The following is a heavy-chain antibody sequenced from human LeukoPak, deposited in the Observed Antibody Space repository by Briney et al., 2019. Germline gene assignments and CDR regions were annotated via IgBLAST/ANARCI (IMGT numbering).Heavy chain of an antibody. CDR3: ARLKRGPAYFDY. J-gene: IGHJ4*02. CDR1: GFTFSDYQ. V-gene: IGHV3-11*01. D-gene: IGHD3-16*01. CDR2: ISSSGSAI. Sequence: GGSLRLSCAASGFTFSDYQMSWIRQAPGKGLERISYISSSGSAIYYADSVKGRFTISRDNARNSLYLQMHSLRAEDTAVYYCARLKRGPAYFDYWGQGTLVTVPS.